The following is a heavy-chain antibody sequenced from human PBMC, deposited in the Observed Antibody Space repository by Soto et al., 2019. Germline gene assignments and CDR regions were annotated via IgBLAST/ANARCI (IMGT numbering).Heavy chain of an antibody. CDR3: AREGGYSYGFEEGYDAFDI. CDR2: IYSGGST. Sequence: EVQLVETGGGLIQPGGSLRLSCAASGFTVSSNYMSWVRQAPGKGLEWVSVIYSGGSTYYADSVKGRFTISRDNSKNTLDLQMNSLRAEDTAVYYCAREGGYSYGFEEGYDAFDIWGQGTMVTVSS. D-gene: IGHD5-18*01. CDR1: GFTVSSNY. V-gene: IGHV3-53*02. J-gene: IGHJ3*02.